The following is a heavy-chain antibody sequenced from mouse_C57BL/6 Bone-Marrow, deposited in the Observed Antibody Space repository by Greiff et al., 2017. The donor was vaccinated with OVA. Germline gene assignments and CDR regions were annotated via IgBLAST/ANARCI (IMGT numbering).Heavy chain of an antibody. J-gene: IGHJ3*01. V-gene: IGHV5-9*01. CDR3: ARQDYYGSRAY. CDR2: ISGGGGNT. Sequence: EVMLVESGGGLVKPGGSLKLSCAASGFTFSSYTMSWVRQTPEKRLEWVATISGGGGNTYYPDSVKGRFTISRDNAKNTLYRQMSSLRSEDTALYYCARQDYYGSRAYWGQGTLVTVSA. CDR1: GFTFSSYT. D-gene: IGHD1-1*01.